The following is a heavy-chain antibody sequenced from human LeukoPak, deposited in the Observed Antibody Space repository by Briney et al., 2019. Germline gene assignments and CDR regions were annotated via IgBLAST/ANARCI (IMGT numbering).Heavy chain of an antibody. V-gene: IGHV3-23*01. Sequence: PRGSLRLSCAASGFTFSSSAMSWVRQAPGKGLEWVSAISNNGGYTCYADSVQGRFTISRDNSKSTLCLQMNSLRAEDTAVYYCARDQLAYSGYDTLFDYWGQGTLVTVSS. CDR1: GFTFSSSA. CDR2: ISNNGGYT. J-gene: IGHJ4*02. CDR3: ARDQLAYSGYDTLFDY. D-gene: IGHD5-12*01.